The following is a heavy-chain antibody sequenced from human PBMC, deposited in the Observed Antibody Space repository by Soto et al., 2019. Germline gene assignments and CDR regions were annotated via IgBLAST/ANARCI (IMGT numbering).Heavy chain of an antibody. CDR1: GYSFSNYW. D-gene: IGHD3-22*01. Sequence: EVQLVQSGAEVKKPGESLKISCKGSGYSFSNYWIGWVRQMPGKGLEWMGIIYPGDSNTNYSPSIQGQVTISADRSTSTACLQWSSLRASDTAMYYCASHYATSGYFAFDNWGQGTLVTVSS. J-gene: IGHJ4*02. V-gene: IGHV5-51*03. CDR2: IYPGDSNT. CDR3: ASHYATSGYFAFDN.